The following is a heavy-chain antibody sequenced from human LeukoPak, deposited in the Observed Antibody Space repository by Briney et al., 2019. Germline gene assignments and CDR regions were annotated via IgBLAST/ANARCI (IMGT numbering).Heavy chain of an antibody. J-gene: IGHJ6*02. CDR3: ARGPPSGPGPWERYYDFWSTHSGGGMDV. Sequence: GGSLRLSCAASGFTFSSYAMSWVRQAPGKGLEWVSAISGSGGSTYYADSVKGRFTISRDNSKNTLYLQMNSLRAEDTAVYNCARGPPSGPGPWERYYDFWSTHSGGGMDVWGQGTTVTVSS. V-gene: IGHV3-23*01. D-gene: IGHD3-3*01. CDR1: GFTFSSYA. CDR2: ISGSGGST.